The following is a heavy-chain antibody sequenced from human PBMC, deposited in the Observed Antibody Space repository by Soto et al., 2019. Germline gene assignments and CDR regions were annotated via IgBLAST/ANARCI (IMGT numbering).Heavy chain of an antibody. Sequence: SGGSLRLSCAASGFTFSSYAMSWVRQAPGKGLEWVSAISGSGGSTYYADSVKGRFTISRDNSKNTLYLQMNSLRAEDTAVYYCARTAMVRGVLSLFDYWGQGTLVTVSS. CDR2: ISGSGGST. J-gene: IGHJ4*02. D-gene: IGHD3-10*01. CDR1: GFTFSSYA. V-gene: IGHV3-23*01. CDR3: ARTAMVRGVLSLFDY.